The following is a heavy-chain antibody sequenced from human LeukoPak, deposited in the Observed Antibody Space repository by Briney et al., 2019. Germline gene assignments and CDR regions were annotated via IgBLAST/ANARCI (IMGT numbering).Heavy chain of an antibody. D-gene: IGHD6-13*01. J-gene: IGHJ4*02. Sequence: SETLSLTCTVSGGSISSYYWSWIRQPPGKGLEWIGYIYHSGSTYYNPSLKSRVTISVDRSKNQFSLKLSSVTAADTAVYYCARLRSVAGGTFYFDYWGQGILVTVSS. CDR3: ARLRSVAGGTFYFDY. CDR1: GGSISSYY. CDR2: IYHSGST. V-gene: IGHV4-59*12.